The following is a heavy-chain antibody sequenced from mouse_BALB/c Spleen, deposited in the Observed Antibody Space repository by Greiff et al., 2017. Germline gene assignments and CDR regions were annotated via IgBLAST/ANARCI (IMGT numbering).Heavy chain of an antibody. CDR1: GFTFSSFG. D-gene: IGHD2-14*01. CDR3: ASYRYYAMDY. CDR2: ISSGSSTI. Sequence: EVKLEESGGGLVQPGGSRKLSCAASGFTFSSFGMHWVRQAPEKGLEWVAYISSGSSTIYYADTVKGRFTISRDNPKNTLFLQMTSLRSEDTAMYYCASYRYYAMDYWGQGTSVTVSS. V-gene: IGHV5-17*02. J-gene: IGHJ4*01.